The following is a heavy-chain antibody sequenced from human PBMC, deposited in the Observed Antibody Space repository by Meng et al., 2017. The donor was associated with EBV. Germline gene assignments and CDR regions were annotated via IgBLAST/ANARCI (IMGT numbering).Heavy chain of an antibody. CDR1: GFTLRSYS. V-gene: IGHV3-21*01. CDR3: ARDRTSNRFDY. CDR2: ISSNSIDI. D-gene: IGHD2-8*01. Sequence: EVQRGEVGGGLVKPWESTRLSCAASGFTLRSYSMNWVRLAPGKGLEWVSSISSNSIDIYYADLVKGRFTISRDNAKNSLFLQMNSLRAEDTAVYYCARDRTSNRFDYWGQGTLVTVSS. J-gene: IGHJ4*02.